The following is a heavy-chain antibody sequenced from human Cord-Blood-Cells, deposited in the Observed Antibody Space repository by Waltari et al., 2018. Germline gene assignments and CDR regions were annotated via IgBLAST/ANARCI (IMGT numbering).Heavy chain of an antibody. D-gene: IGHD3-3*01. CDR1: GFTFSNAW. V-gene: IGHV3-15*01. J-gene: IGHJ4*02. CDR2: IKSKTDGGTT. Sequence: EVQLVESGGGLVKPGGSLRLSCAASGFTFSNAWMSWVRQAPGKGLDWVGRIKSKTDGGTTDYAAPVKGRFTISRDDSKNTLYLQMNSLKTEDTAVYYCTTDGPDSPIFGVVIYFDYWGQGTLVTVSS. CDR3: TTDGPDSPIFGVVIYFDY.